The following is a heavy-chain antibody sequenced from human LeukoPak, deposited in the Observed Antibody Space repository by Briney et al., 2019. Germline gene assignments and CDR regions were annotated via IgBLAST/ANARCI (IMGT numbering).Heavy chain of an antibody. CDR1: GGSISSYY. CDR2: IYYSGST. D-gene: IGHD5-18*01. J-gene: IGHJ4*02. CDR3: ARAGYSYEPFGY. Sequence: SETLSLTCTVSGGSISSYYWSWIRQPPGKGLEWIGYIYYSGSTNYNPSLKSRVTISVDTSKNQFSLKLSPVTAADTAVYYCARAGYSYEPFGYWGQGTLVTVSS. V-gene: IGHV4-59*01.